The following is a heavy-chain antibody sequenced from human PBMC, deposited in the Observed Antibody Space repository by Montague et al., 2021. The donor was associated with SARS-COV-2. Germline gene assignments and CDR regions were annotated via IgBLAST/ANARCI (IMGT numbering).Heavy chain of an antibody. Sequence: CAISGDSVASPSAAWDWHRHAPSRGLDWLGRTYYKSKWYNEYPVXVKSRVSINAETSKNQFSLQLNSVSPEDTAVYYCARKALVTGTFDLWGQGTVVTVSS. CDR1: GDSVASPSAA. V-gene: IGHV6-1*01. CDR3: ARKALVTGTFDL. D-gene: IGHD2-21*02. CDR2: TYYKSKWYN. J-gene: IGHJ3*01.